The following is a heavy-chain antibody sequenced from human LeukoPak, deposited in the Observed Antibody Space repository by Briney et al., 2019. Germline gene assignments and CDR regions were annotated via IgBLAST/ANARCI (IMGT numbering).Heavy chain of an antibody. CDR3: ARHTDIAALSSLYY. V-gene: IGHV4-59*08. CDR1: GGSISSYY. CDR2: SYYSGST. D-gene: IGHD6-13*01. Sequence: SETLSLTCTVSGGSISSYYWSWIRQTPGKGLEWIGDSYYSGSTNYNPSLKSRVTISVDTSKNQFSLKLSSVTAADTAVYYCARHTDIAALSSLYYWGQGTLVTVSS. J-gene: IGHJ4*02.